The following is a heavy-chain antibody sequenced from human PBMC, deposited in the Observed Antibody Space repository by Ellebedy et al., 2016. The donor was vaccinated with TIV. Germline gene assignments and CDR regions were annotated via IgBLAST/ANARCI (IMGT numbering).Heavy chain of an antibody. V-gene: IGHV3-23*01. Sequence: GESLKISCAASGFTFNSYAMSWVRQAPGKGLEWVSTISHTGSRTYSANSVEGRFTISSDNSKSTVDLQMNSLRAEDTAIYYCARDRTPGDGYWVFDQWGQGALVTVSS. J-gene: IGHJ4*02. CDR2: ISHTGSRT. CDR3: ARDRTPGDGYWVFDQ. D-gene: IGHD5-18*01. CDR1: GFTFNSYA.